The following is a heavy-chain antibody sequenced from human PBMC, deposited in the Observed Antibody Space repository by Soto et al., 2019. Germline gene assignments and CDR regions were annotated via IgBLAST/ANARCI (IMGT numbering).Heavy chain of an antibody. D-gene: IGHD2-2*01. CDR2: ISSSSSYI. J-gene: IGHJ4*02. CDR1: GFTFSSYS. V-gene: IGHV3-21*01. CDR3: AREVEWGYCSSTSCYYFDY. Sequence: EVQLVESGGGLVKPGGSLRLSCAASGFTFSSYSMNWVRQAPGKGLEWVSCISSSSSYIYYADSVKGRFTISRDNAKNSLYLQMNSLRAEDTAVYYCAREVEWGYCSSTSCYYFDYWGQGTLVTVSS.